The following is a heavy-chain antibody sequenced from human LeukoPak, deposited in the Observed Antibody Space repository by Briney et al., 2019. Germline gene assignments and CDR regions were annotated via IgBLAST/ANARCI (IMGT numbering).Heavy chain of an antibody. J-gene: IGHJ4*02. Sequence: GASVKVSCKASGYTFTGYYIHWVRQAPGQGLEWMGMIYPRDGSTSYAQRFQDRATVTRDTSTSTVHMELSGLRAEDTALYYCARDQEGFDYWGQGTLVTVSS. CDR3: ARDQEGFDY. CDR1: GYTFTGYY. CDR2: IYPRDGST. V-gene: IGHV1-46*01.